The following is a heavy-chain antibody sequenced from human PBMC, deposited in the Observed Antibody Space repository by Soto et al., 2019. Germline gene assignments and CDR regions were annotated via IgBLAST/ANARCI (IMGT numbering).Heavy chain of an antibody. J-gene: IGHJ6*02. D-gene: IGHD5-18*01. CDR1: GFTFRSYS. V-gene: IGHV3-21*01. Sequence: PGGSLRLSCAASGFTFRSYSMNWVRQAPGKGLECVSSISSSSSYIYYADSVKGRFTISRDNAKNSLYLQMNSLRAEDTAVYYCARDPDTAMVTGYYYYGMDVWGQGTTVTVSS. CDR3: ARDPDTAMVTGYYYYGMDV. CDR2: ISSSSSYI.